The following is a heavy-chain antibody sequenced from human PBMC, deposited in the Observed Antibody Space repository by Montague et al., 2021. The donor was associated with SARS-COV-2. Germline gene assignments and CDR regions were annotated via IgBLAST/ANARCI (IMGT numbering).Heavy chain of an antibody. D-gene: IGHD6-19*01. CDR2: ISISAST. CDR3: ASDIAVAGLFDY. J-gene: IGHJ4*02. CDR1: GGSISSGNYY. Sequence: TLSLTCTVSGGSISSGNYYWSWIRQPAGKGLEWIGRISISASTNYNPSLKSRVTISVDTSKNQFSLKLISVTAADTAEYYCASDIAVAGLFDYWGQGTLVTVSS. V-gene: IGHV4-61*02.